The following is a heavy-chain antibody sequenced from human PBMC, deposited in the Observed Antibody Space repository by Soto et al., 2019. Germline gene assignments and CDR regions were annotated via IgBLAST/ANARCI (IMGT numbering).Heavy chain of an antibody. D-gene: IGHD1-7*01. CDR2: ISTGGSTI. Sequence: GGSLRLSCSASGFTFSNYNMNWVRQAPGKGLEWVSYISTGGSTIYYADSVKGRFTISRDNDKNSLYLQMHSLRDEETAVYYCAGYWNSASHYGMDVWRNGTTVNVS. CDR3: AGYWNSASHYGMDV. J-gene: IGHJ6*04. V-gene: IGHV3-48*02. CDR1: GFTFSNYN.